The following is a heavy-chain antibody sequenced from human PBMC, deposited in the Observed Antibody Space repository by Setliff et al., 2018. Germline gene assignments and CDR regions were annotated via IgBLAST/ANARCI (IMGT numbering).Heavy chain of an antibody. CDR3: ATKAVAGT. Sequence: GGSLRLSCAASGFTFSSYAMSWVRQAPGKEPEWVSTITDSGRTTYYADSVRGRFTISRDDAKNSLYLQMNGLRAEDTAVYYCATKAVAGTGGQGTLVTVSS. CDR2: ITDSGRTT. CDR1: GFTFSSYA. D-gene: IGHD6-19*01. V-gene: IGHV3-23*01. J-gene: IGHJ4*02.